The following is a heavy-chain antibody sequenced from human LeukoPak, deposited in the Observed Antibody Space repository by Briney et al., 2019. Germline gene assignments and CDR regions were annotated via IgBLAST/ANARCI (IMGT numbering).Heavy chain of an antibody. D-gene: IGHD3-9*01. V-gene: IGHV4-34*01. CDR3: ARTGYYDILTGYYRD. CDR1: GGSFSGYY. CDR2: INHSGST. J-gene: IGHJ4*02. Sequence: SETLSLTCAVYGGSFSGYYWSWIRQPPGKGLEWIGEINHSGSTNYNPSLKSRVTISVDTSKNQFSLQLSSVTAADTAVYYCARTGYYDILTGYYRDWGQGTLVTVSS.